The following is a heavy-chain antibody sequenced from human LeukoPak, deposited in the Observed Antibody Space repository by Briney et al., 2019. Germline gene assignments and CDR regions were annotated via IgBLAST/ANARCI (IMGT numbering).Heavy chain of an antibody. CDR2: IYTDGST. D-gene: IGHD5-24*01. Sequence: GGSLRLSCAASGFIVSSNYMNWVRQAPGRGLEWVSVIYTDGSTYYADSVKGRFTISRDISRNTVHLQMNSLRAGDTAVYYCARDPHGYNSYFDYWGQGTLVTVSS. CDR3: ARDPHGYNSYFDY. V-gene: IGHV3-53*01. CDR1: GFIVSSNY. J-gene: IGHJ4*02.